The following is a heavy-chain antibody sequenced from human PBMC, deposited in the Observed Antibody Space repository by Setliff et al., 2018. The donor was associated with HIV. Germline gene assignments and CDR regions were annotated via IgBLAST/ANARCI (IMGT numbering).Heavy chain of an antibody. D-gene: IGHD5-18*01. V-gene: IGHV4-59*01. CDR1: GGSISSYY. J-gene: IGHJ4*01. CDR3: ARSPGVDTNMAFDL. CDR2: INYGGST. Sequence: ASETLSLTCTVSGGSISSYYWSWIRQPPGKGLEWIGYINYGGSTNYNPSLQSRVTISVDTSKSQVSLRLTSVTAADAAVYFCARSPGVDTNMAFDLWGQGSLVTVSS.